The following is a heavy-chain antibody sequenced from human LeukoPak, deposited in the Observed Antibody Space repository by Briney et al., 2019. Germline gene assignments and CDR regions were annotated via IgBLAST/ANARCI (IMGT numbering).Heavy chain of an antibody. D-gene: IGHD6-25*01. CDR1: GYTFSDNY. J-gene: IGHJ4*02. CDR2: INPKSGGT. CDR3: ARPYNSSGFHLNY. Sequence: ASVKVSCKASGYTFSDNYLHWVRQAPGQGLEWMGWINPKSGGTEYAQKFQGRVTMTRETSISTAYMELSSLRSDDTAVYYCARPYNSSGFHLNYWGQGTLVTVSS. V-gene: IGHV1-2*02.